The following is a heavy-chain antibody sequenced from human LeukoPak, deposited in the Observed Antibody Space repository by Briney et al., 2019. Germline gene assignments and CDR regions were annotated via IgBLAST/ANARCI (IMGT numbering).Heavy chain of an antibody. CDR1: GFTFSSYA. J-gene: IGHJ3*02. CDR2: ISYDGSNK. Sequence: GRSLRLSCAASGFTFSSYAMHWVRQAPGKGLEWVAVISYDGSNKYYADSVKGRFTISRDNSKNTLYLQMNSLRAEDTAVYYCARGRGYSNREAFDIWGQGTMVTVSS. V-gene: IGHV3-30*04. CDR3: ARGRGYSNREAFDI. D-gene: IGHD6-13*01.